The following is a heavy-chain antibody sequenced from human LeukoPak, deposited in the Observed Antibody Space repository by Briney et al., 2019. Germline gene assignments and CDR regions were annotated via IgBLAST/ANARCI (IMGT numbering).Heavy chain of an antibody. CDR2: IYYSGST. V-gene: IGHV4-30-4*01. D-gene: IGHD6-13*01. CDR1: GGSISSGDYY. Sequence: SETLSLTCTVSGGSISSGDYYWSWIRQPPGKGLEWIGYIYYSGSTYYNPSLKSRVTISVDTSKNQFFLKLSSVTAADTAVYYCARIAAAGTRQDFDYWGQGTLVTVSS. J-gene: IGHJ4*02. CDR3: ARIAAAGTRQDFDY.